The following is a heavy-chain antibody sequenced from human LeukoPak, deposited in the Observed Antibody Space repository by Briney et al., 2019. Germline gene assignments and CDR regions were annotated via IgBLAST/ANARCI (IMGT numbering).Heavy chain of an antibody. V-gene: IGHV1-18*04. D-gene: IGHD6-13*01. CDR3: ARDKVIASAGTPNWFDP. Sequence: ASVKVSCKASGYTFTGYYMHWVRQAPGQGLEWVGWISAYDGNTNYAQRFQDRVTMTTDTSTTTAYMELRSLRSDDTAVYYCARDKVIASAGTPNWFDPWGQGTQVTVSS. CDR1: GYTFTGYY. CDR2: ISAYDGNT. J-gene: IGHJ5*02.